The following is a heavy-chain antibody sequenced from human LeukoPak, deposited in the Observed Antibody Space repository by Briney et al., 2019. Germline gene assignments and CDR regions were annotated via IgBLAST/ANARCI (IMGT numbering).Heavy chain of an antibody. Sequence: PGGSLRLSCAASGFTFSSYSMNWVRQVPGKGLEWVSYISSGSDTIYYADSVRGRSTISRDNAKNSLYLQMNSLRDEDTAVYYCARDLYGNYAQDYWGQGTLVTVSS. J-gene: IGHJ4*02. CDR3: ARDLYGNYAQDY. V-gene: IGHV3-48*02. CDR1: GFTFSSYS. D-gene: IGHD4-11*01. CDR2: ISSGSDTI.